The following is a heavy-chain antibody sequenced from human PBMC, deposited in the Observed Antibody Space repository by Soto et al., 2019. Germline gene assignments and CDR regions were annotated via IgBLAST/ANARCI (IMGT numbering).Heavy chain of an antibody. V-gene: IGHV3-23*01. J-gene: IGHJ6*02. CDR3: PNSIAVAGSTYYGMDV. Sequence: GGSLRLSCAASGFTFSSYAMSWVRQAPGKGLEWVSAISGSGGSTYYADSVKGRFTISRDNSKNTLYLQMNSLRAEDTAVYYFPNSIAVAGSTYYGMDVWGQGTTGTLSS. CDR2: ISGSGGST. CDR1: GFTFSSYA. D-gene: IGHD6-19*01.